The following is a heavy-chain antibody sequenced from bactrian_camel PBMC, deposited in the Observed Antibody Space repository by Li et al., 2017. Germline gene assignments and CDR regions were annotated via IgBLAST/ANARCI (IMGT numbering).Heavy chain of an antibody. CDR3: AARYQGGFGLGGLCTDVLGDFPY. J-gene: IGHJ6*01. CDR2: IHIDGST. Sequence: HVQLVESGGGSVQAGGSLTLSCVASGYSTSSVCMGWFRQAPGKEREGVASIHIDGSTSYADSVLGRFTISQDNAKNTVYLQMNSLKLDDTAMYYCAARYQGGFGLGGLCTDVLGDFPYWGQGTQVSVS. CDR1: GYSTSSVC. V-gene: IGHV3S53*01. D-gene: IGHD5*01.